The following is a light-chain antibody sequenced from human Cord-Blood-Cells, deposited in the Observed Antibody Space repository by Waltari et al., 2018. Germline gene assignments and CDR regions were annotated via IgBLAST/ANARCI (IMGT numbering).Light chain of an antibody. J-gene: IGKJ4*01. Sequence: DIVMTQSQLSLPVTPGAPASISCRSSQSLLHSNGYNYLDWYLQKPGQSPQLLIYLGSNRASGVPDRFSGSGSGTDFTLKISRVEAEDVGVYYCMQALQTPLTFGGGTKVEIK. V-gene: IGKV2-28*01. CDR2: LGS. CDR1: QSLLHSNGYNY. CDR3: MQALQTPLT.